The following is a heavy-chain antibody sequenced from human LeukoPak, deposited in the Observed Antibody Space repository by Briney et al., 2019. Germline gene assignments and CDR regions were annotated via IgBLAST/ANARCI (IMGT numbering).Heavy chain of an antibody. J-gene: IGHJ4*02. Sequence: PSETLSLTCAVSGGSISSGGYSWSWIRQPPGKGLEWIGYIYHSGSTYYNPSLKSRVTISVDRSKNQFSLKLSSVTAADTAVYYCARHSITIFGVVPFDYWGQGTLVTVSS. CDR1: GGSISSGGYS. CDR2: IYHSGST. D-gene: IGHD3-3*01. CDR3: ARHSITIFGVVPFDY. V-gene: IGHV4-30-2*01.